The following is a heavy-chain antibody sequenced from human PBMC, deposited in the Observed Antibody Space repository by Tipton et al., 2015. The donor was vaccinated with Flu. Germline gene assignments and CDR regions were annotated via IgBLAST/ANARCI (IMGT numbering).Heavy chain of an antibody. Sequence: TLSLTCAVYGGSFSGYYWSWIRQPPGKGLEWIGEINHSGSTNYNPSLKSRVTISVDTSKNQFSLKLSSVTAADTAVYYCARLAGSGYYQRAGPMRAFDIWGQGTMVTVSS. CDR1: GGSFSGYY. V-gene: IGHV4-34*01. J-gene: IGHJ3*02. D-gene: IGHD3-3*01. CDR2: INHSGST. CDR3: ARLAGSGYYQRAGPMRAFDI.